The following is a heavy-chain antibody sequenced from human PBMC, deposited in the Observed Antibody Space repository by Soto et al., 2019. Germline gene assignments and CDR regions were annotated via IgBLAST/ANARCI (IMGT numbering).Heavy chain of an antibody. J-gene: IGHJ6*02. CDR3: AKDMGIAVAGTYYYYGMDV. V-gene: IGHV3-43*01. Sequence: EVQLVESGGVVVQPGGSLRLSCAASGFTFDDYTMHWVRQAPGKGLEWVSLISWDGGSTYYADSVKGRFTISRDNSKNSLYLQMNSLRTEDTALYYCAKDMGIAVAGTYYYYGMDVWGQGTTVTVSS. CDR2: ISWDGGST. D-gene: IGHD6-19*01. CDR1: GFTFDDYT.